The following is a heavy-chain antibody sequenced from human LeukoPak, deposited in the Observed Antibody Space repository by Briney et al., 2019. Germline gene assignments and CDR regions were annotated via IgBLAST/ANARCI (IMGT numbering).Heavy chain of an antibody. Sequence: GSLRLSCAASGFTFSSYAMSWVRQAPGKGLEWVSSISSSSSYIYYADSVKGRFTISRDNAKNSLYLQMNSLRAEDTAVYYCARVYYYDILTGYGGGFDYWGQGTLVTVSS. CDR1: GFTFSSYA. V-gene: IGHV3-21*01. J-gene: IGHJ4*02. D-gene: IGHD3-9*01. CDR3: ARVYYYDILTGYGGGFDY. CDR2: ISSSSSYI.